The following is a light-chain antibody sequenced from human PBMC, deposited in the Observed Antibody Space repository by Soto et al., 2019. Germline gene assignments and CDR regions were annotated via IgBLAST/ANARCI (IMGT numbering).Light chain of an antibody. CDR3: SAYTTSNSLE. CDR1: SSDIGGYNY. Sequence: QSVLTQPASVSGSPGQSITISCTGTSSDIGGYNYVSWYQQHPGKAPKLMIYEVSNRPSGVSNRFSGSKSGNTASLTISGLQADDEADYYCSAYTTSNSLEFGGGTKLTVL. V-gene: IGLV2-14*01. J-gene: IGLJ2*01. CDR2: EVS.